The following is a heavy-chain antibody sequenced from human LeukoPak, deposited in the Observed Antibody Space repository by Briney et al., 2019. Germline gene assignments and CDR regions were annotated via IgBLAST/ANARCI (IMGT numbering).Heavy chain of an antibody. D-gene: IGHD2-21*02. CDR2: ISTSGSTR. CDR1: GFIFGDYY. J-gene: IGHJ1*01. V-gene: IGHV3-11*04. CDR3: ARVSVVVAAIQYFQH. Sequence: GGSLRLSCAASGFIFGDYYMSWIRQAPGKGLEWVSYISTSGSTRYYADSVKGRFTVSRDNAKNSLYLQMNSLRAEDTAVYYCARVSVVVAAIQYFQHWGQGTLVTVSS.